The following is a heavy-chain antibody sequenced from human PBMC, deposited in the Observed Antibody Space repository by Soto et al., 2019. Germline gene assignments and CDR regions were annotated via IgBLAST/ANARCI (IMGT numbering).Heavy chain of an antibody. CDR1: GYSISSGYY. CDR3: ARVTWSHYYGSGSYYKGLFDP. J-gene: IGHJ5*02. D-gene: IGHD3-10*01. Sequence: PSETLSLTCAVSGYSISSGYYWGWIRQPPGKGLEWIGSIYHSGSTYYNPSLKSRVTISVDTSKNQFSLKLSSVTAADTAVYYCARVTWSHYYGSGSYYKGLFDPWGQGTLVTVSS. CDR2: IYHSGST. V-gene: IGHV4-38-2*01.